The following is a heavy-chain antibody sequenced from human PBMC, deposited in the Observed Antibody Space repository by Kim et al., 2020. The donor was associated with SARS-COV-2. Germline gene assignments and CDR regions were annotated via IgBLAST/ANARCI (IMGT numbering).Heavy chain of an antibody. V-gene: IGHV3-30*04. CDR1: GFTFSSYA. Sequence: GGSLRLSCAASGFTFSSYAMHWVRQAPGKGLEWVAVISYDGSNKYYADSMKGRFTISRDNSKNTLYLQMNSLRAEDTAVYYCARGDGSGSYSYYYYYVMDVWGQGTTVTVSS. J-gene: IGHJ6*02. CDR3: ARGDGSGSYSYYYYYVMDV. D-gene: IGHD3-10*01. CDR2: ISYDGSNK.